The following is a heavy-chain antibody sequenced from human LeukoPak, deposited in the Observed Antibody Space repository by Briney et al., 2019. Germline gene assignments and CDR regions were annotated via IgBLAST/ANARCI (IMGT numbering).Heavy chain of an antibody. CDR1: GGSFSGYY. CDR3: ARRNGNEDYFDY. D-gene: IGHD2-8*01. CDR2: TNHSGST. Sequence: PSETLSLTCAVYGGSFSGYYWSWIRQPPGKGLEWIGETNHSGSTNYNPSLKSRVTISVDTSKNQFSLKLSSVTAADTAVYYCARRNGNEDYFDYWGQGTLVTVSS. V-gene: IGHV4-34*01. J-gene: IGHJ4*02.